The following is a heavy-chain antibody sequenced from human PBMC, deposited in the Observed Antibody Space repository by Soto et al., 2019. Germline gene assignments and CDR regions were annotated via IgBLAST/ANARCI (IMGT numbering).Heavy chain of an antibody. D-gene: IGHD3-10*01. CDR1: GFTFSDHY. Sequence: EVHLVESGAGLVEPGGSLRLSCAASGFTFSDHYMDWVRQAPGKGLEWVGRIRNRPNSYTTQYAASVKGRFAVLRDDSENLVYLQLNDLKTEDTAVYYCVRDSGRGFYFDYWGQGAQVTVSS. J-gene: IGHJ4*02. V-gene: IGHV3-72*01. CDR3: VRDSGRGFYFDY. CDR2: IRNRPNSYTT.